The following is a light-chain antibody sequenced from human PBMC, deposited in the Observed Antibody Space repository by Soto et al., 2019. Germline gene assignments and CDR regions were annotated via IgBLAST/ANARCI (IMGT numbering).Light chain of an antibody. CDR1: QTISSW. V-gene: IGKV1-5*03. J-gene: IGKJ1*01. CDR3: QQYNSYSPT. Sequence: DIQMTQSPSTLSASVRDRVTITCRASQTISSWLAWFQQRPGRAPKFLIYKASSLKNGVPLRFSGSGSGTQFTLTNSSLQPDDFATYYCQQYNSYSPTFGQGTRVEIK. CDR2: KAS.